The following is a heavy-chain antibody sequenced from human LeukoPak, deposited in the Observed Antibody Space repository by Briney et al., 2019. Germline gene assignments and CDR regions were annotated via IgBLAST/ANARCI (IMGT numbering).Heavy chain of an antibody. D-gene: IGHD3-10*01. CDR2: ISGSGGST. V-gene: IGHV3-23*01. Sequence: GGSLRLSCAASGFTFSSYAMSWVRQDPGKGLEWVSAISGSGGSTYYADSVKGRFTISRDNSKNTLYLQMNSLRAEDTAVYYCAKSPYYPPYFDYWGQGTLVTVSS. J-gene: IGHJ4*02. CDR3: AKSPYYPPYFDY. CDR1: GFTFSSYA.